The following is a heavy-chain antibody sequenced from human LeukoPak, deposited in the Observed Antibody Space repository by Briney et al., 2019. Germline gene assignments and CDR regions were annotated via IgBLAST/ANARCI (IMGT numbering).Heavy chain of an antibody. Sequence: SETLSLTCAVSGGSISSGGYSWSWIRQPPGKGLEWIGYIYHSGSTYYNPSLKSRVTISVDRSKNQFSLKLSSVTAADTAVYYCARDVVRWWFGDRAHNWFDPWGQGTLVTVSS. D-gene: IGHD3-10*01. V-gene: IGHV4-30-2*01. J-gene: IGHJ5*02. CDR3: ARDVVRWWFGDRAHNWFDP. CDR2: IYHSGST. CDR1: GGSISSGGYS.